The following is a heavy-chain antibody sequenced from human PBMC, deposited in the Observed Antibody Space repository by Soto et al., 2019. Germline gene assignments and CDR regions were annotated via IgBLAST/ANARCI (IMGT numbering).Heavy chain of an antibody. J-gene: IGHJ5*02. D-gene: IGHD3-9*01. CDR1: GLSVSSPY. CDR2: FHDGTI. Sequence: EVQLVESGGGLVQPGGSLRLSCAVSGLSVSSPYMSWVRQAPGKGLEWVSVFHDGTIYYADSVKGRFIISRDNSKNTMYLQMNSLSAEDTAVYYVASDLPDNRLPWGQGTLVTVSS. CDR3: ASDLPDNRLP. V-gene: IGHV3-66*01.